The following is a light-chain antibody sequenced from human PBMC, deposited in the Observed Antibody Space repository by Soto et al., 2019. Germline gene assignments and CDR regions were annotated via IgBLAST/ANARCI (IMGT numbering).Light chain of an antibody. CDR3: QQSYNFPRT. V-gene: IGKV1-39*01. CDR1: QSISNF. Sequence: DIPMTQSPSSLSASVGDIVTINCRASQSISNFLNWYQQKPGQAPKLMISSASNVQSGVPSRFSGRGSGTECTLTISGLQPEDSASYCCQQSYNFPRTFGQGTKVDI. CDR2: SAS. J-gene: IGKJ1*01.